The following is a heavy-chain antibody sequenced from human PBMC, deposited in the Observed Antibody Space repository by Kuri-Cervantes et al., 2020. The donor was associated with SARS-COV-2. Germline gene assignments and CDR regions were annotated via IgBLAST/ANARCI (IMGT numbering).Heavy chain of an antibody. Sequence: SVKVSCKASGGTFSSYATSWVRQAPGQGLEWMGGNIPIFGTANYAQKFQGRVTITADESTSTAYMELSSLRSEDTAVYYCAGGGQQLVIDYGMDVWGQGTTVTVSS. CDR1: GGTFSSYA. D-gene: IGHD6-13*01. CDR3: AGGGQQLVIDYGMDV. V-gene: IGHV1-69*13. CDR2: NIPIFGTA. J-gene: IGHJ6*02.